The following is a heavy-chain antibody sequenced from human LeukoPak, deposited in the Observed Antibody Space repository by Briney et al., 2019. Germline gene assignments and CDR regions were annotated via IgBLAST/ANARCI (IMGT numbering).Heavy chain of an antibody. V-gene: IGHV4-39*07. CDR3: ARGIAAAQLWYFDL. CDR1: GGSISSSSYY. Sequence: SETLSLTCTVSGGSISSSSYYWGWIRQPPGTGLEWIGTIYYSGSTYYNPSLKSRVTISVDTSKNQFSLKLSSVTAADTAVYYCARGIAAAQLWYFDLWGRGTLVTVSS. D-gene: IGHD6-13*01. J-gene: IGHJ2*01. CDR2: IYYSGST.